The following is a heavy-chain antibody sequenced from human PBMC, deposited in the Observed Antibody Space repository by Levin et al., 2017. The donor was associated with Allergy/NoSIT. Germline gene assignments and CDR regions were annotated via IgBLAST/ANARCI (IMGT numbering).Heavy chain of an antibody. CDR2: YYGDGRT. D-gene: IGHD1-1*01. CDR1: GFPVRSTY. Sequence: LSLTCAASGFPVRSTYMSWVRQAPGKGLEWVSLYYGDGRTAYGDSVKGRFTISRDISRNTLDLQMNSLRAEDTALYYCARLSGTVWSPFDLWGQGTLVTVSS. V-gene: IGHV3-53*01. CDR3: ARLSGTVWSPFDL. J-gene: IGHJ4*02.